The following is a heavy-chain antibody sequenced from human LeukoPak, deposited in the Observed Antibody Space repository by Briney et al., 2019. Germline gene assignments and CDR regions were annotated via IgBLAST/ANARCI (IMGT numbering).Heavy chain of an antibody. CDR3: ARGYCSSTSCYRAFWDY. CDR2: ISSSSSYI. D-gene: IGHD2-2*01. J-gene: IGHJ4*02. Sequence: GGSLRLSCAASGFTFSIYSMNWVRQAPGKGLEWVSSISSSSSYIYYADSVKGRFTISRDNAKNSLYLQMNSLRAEDTAVYYCARGYCSSTSCYRAFWDYWGQGTLVTVSS. V-gene: IGHV3-21*01. CDR1: GFTFSIYS.